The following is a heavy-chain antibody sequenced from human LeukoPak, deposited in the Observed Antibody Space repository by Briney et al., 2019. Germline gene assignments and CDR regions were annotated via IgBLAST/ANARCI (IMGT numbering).Heavy chain of an antibody. J-gene: IGHJ4*02. D-gene: IGHD3-10*01. V-gene: IGHV1-2*02. CDR3: ASGDAITSDPVSGTYHDY. Sequence: GSSVKVSCKASGYTFTGYYMHWVRQAPGQGLEWMGWINPNSGGTNYAQKFQGRVTMTRDTSISTAYMELSRLRSDDTAVYYCASGDAITSDPVSGTYHDYWGQGTLVTVSS. CDR1: GYTFTGYY. CDR2: INPNSGGT.